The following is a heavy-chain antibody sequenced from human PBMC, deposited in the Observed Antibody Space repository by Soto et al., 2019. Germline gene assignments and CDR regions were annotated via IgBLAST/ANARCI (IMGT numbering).Heavy chain of an antibody. J-gene: IGHJ4*02. CDR2: IWYDGSNK. V-gene: IGHV3-33*01. CDR1: GFTFSSYG. D-gene: IGHD3-22*01. CDR3: ARDLDYYDSSGYYYG. Sequence: GGSLRLSCAASGFTFSSYGMHWVRQAPGKGLEWVAVIWYDGSNKYYADSVKGRFTISRDNSKNTLYLQMNSLRAEDTAVYYCARDLDYYDSSGYYYGWGQGTLVTVSS.